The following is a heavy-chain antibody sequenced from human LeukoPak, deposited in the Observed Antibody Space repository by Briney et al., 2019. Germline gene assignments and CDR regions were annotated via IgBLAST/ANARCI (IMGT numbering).Heavy chain of an antibody. Sequence: ASVKVSCKASGYTFTSYGISWVRQAPGQGLEWMGWISAYNGNTNYAQKLQGRVTMTTDTSTSTAYMELRSLRSDDTAVYYCARDIQGRDYDILTGYSLGVYYYYMDVWGKGTTVTISS. CDR3: ARDIQGRDYDILTGYSLGVYYYYMDV. CDR2: ISAYNGNT. J-gene: IGHJ6*03. V-gene: IGHV1-18*01. CDR1: GYTFTSYG. D-gene: IGHD3-9*01.